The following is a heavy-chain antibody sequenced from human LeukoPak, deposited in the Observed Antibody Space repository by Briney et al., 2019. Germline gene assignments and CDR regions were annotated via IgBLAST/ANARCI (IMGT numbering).Heavy chain of an antibody. J-gene: IGHJ4*02. CDR3: ARVDNSYGYNGGCYFDY. V-gene: IGHV4-39*07. CDR2: ITYSGST. CDR1: DGAISSSSYY. D-gene: IGHD5-18*01. Sequence: SETLSLTCTVSDGAISSSSYYWGWIRQPPGRGLEWIGSITYSGSTYYNPSLKSRVTISVDTSKNQFSLKLSSVTAADTAGYYCARVDNSYGYNGGCYFDYWGQGTLVAVSS.